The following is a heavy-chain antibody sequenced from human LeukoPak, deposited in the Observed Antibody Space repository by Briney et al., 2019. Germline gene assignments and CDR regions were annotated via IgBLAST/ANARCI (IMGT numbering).Heavy chain of an antibody. Sequence: PGGSLRLSCAASGFTFSSYAMSWVRQAPGKGVEGVSAISGSGGSTYYADSVKGRFTISRDNSKNTLYLQMNSLRAEDTAVYYCAKDRVATTLFDYWGQGTLVTVSS. D-gene: IGHD5-12*01. CDR3: AKDRVATTLFDY. V-gene: IGHV3-23*01. J-gene: IGHJ4*02. CDR1: GFTFSSYA. CDR2: ISGSGGST.